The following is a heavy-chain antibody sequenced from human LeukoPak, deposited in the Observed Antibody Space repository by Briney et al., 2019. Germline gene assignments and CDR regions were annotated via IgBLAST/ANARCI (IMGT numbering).Heavy chain of an antibody. V-gene: IGHV3-64*01. D-gene: IGHD6-13*01. CDR1: GFTFTNYA. J-gene: IGHJ4*02. CDR2: VSSTGGST. Sequence: GGSLRLSCAASGFTFTNYAMHWVRQAPGKGLEYVSAVSSTGGSTYYANSVKGRFTISRDNSKSTLYLQMGSFTAEDMAVYYCARGGSSSSSPGDYWGQGTLVTVSS. CDR3: ARGGSSSSSPGDY.